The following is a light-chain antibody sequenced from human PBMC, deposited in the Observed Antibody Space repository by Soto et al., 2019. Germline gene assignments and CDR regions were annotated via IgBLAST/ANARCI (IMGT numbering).Light chain of an antibody. V-gene: IGKV3-15*01. CDR3: QQYGTLPMT. CDR2: DAS. J-gene: IGKJ5*01. CDR1: QSVSSN. Sequence: IVSTQSPDTLSVSPGERATLSCRASQSVSSNLAWYQQKPGQAPRLLIYDASTRAPGFPARFSGSGSGTEFTLTISSLQSEDFAIYFCQQYGTLPMTFGQGTRLEI.